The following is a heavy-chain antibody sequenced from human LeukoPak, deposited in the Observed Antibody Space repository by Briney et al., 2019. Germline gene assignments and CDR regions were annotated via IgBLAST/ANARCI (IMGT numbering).Heavy chain of an antibody. CDR3: VRENFLANYFDY. CDR1: GGSISSYY. Sequence: SETLSLTCTVSGGSISSYYWSWIRHPPGKGLEWIGYIYYSGSTNYNPSLKSRVTISVDTSKNQFSLKLSSVTAADTAVYYCVRENFLANYFDYWGQGTLVTVSS. D-gene: IGHD3-3*01. CDR2: IYYSGST. V-gene: IGHV4-59*12. J-gene: IGHJ4*02.